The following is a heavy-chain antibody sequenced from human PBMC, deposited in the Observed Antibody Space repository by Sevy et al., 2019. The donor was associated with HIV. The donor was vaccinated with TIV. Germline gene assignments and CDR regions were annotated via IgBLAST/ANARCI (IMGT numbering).Heavy chain of an antibody. CDR2: ISYDGRNNK. V-gene: IGHV3-30*04. J-gene: IGHJ4*02. CDR1: GFTFSDYR. Sequence: GGSLRLSCAASGFTFSDYRMHWVRQAPGKGLEWVAVISYDGRNNKYNADSVKGRFTISRDNSKNTVYLQMNSLRAEDTAIYYCARDRGEILSSAFDYWGQGTLATVSS. CDR3: ARDRGEILSSAFDY. D-gene: IGHD3-16*01.